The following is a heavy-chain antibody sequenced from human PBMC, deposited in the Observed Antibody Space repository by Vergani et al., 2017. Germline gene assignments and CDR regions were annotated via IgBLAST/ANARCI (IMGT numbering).Heavy chain of an antibody. D-gene: IGHD6-13*01. Sequence: QVQLVQSGAEVKKPGASVKVSCKASGYTFTGYYMHWVRQAPGQGLEWMGWINPNRGGTNYAQKFQGRVTMTRDTSISTAYMELGRLRSDDTAVYYCARDRGWGSSWPLWRFDPWGQGTLVTVSS. CDR3: ARDRGWGSSWPLWRFDP. CDR1: GYTFTGYY. V-gene: IGHV1-2*02. CDR2: INPNRGGT. J-gene: IGHJ5*02.